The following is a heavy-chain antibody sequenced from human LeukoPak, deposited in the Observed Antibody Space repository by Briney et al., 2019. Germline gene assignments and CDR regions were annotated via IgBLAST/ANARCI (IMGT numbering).Heavy chain of an antibody. V-gene: IGHV5-51*01. D-gene: IGHD1-26*01. CDR2: IYPGDSDT. CDR3: ARRVGGTTSRAFDI. CDR1: GYRFTTYW. Sequence: GESLKISLKGSGYRFTTYWIAWVRPMPGKGLEYMGIIYPGDSDTRYSPSVQGQVTISADKSISTAYLQWSSLKASDTAMYYCARRVGGTTSRAFDIWGQGTMVSVSS. J-gene: IGHJ3*02.